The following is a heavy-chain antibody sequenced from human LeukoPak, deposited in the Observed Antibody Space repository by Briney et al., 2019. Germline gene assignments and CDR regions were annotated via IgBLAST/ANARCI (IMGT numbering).Heavy chain of an antibody. Sequence: GGSLRLSCAASGFTFDDYAMHWVRQAPGKGLEWVSSLSWNSGSIGYADSVKGRFTISRDNAKNSLYLQMNSLRAEDTAVYYCARRLWFGELLDAFDIWGQGTMVTVSS. D-gene: IGHD3-10*01. CDR3: ARRLWFGELLDAFDI. V-gene: IGHV3-9*01. CDR1: GFTFDDYA. J-gene: IGHJ3*02. CDR2: LSWNSGSI.